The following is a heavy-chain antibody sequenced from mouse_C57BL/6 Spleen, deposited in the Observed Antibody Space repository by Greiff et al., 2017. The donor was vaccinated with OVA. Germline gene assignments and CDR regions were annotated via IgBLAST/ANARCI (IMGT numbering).Heavy chain of an antibody. CDR3: ARDGSTVVASYYFDY. CDR2: ISYDGSN. J-gene: IGHJ2*01. CDR1: GYSITSGYY. V-gene: IGHV3-6*01. Sequence: EVQLKESGPGLVKPSQSLSLTCSVTGYSITSGYYWNWIRQFPGNKLEWMGYISYDGSNNYNPSLKNRISITRDTSKNQCFLKLKSVTTEDTATYYWARDGSTVVASYYFDYWGQGTTLTVSS. D-gene: IGHD1-1*01.